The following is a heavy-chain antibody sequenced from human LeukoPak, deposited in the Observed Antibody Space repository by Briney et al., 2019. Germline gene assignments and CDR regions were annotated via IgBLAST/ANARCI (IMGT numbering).Heavy chain of an antibody. CDR3: ARGPLAYNFGEFDY. CDR2: IFHSGST. V-gene: IGHV4-30-2*01. CDR1: GGSISSGGYS. Sequence: SETLSLTCAVSGGSISSGGYSWSWIRQPPGNGLEWIGYIFHSGSTKYSPSLKSRVTISLDRPKNQFSLKLSSVTAADTAVYYCARGPLAYNFGEFDYWGQGALVTVSS. D-gene: IGHD5-18*01. J-gene: IGHJ4*02.